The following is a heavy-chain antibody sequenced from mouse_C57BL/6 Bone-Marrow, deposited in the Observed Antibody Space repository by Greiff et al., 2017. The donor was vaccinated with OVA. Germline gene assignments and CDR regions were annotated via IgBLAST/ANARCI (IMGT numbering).Heavy chain of an antibody. J-gene: IGHJ2*01. V-gene: IGHV2-5*01. CDR2: IWRGGST. D-gene: IGHD1-1*01. CDR1: GFSLTSYG. Sequence: QVQLQQSGPGLVQPSQSLSITCTVSGFSLTSYGVHWVRQSPGKGLEWLGVIWRGGSTDYNAAFMSRLSITKDNSKSQVFFKMNSLQADDTAIYYCAKNDGSSYGYYFDYWGQGTTLTVSS. CDR3: AKNDGSSYGYYFDY.